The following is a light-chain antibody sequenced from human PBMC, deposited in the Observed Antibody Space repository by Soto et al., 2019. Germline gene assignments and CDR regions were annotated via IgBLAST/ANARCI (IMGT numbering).Light chain of an antibody. J-gene: IGKJ1*01. CDR1: QRVSSY. Sequence: EIVLTQSPATLSLSPGERATLSCRASQRVSSYLAWYQHKPGQAPRLLIYDASNRATGIPDRFSGSGSGTDFTLTISSLEPEDFATYYCQQRSNSPRTFGRGTKVDI. CDR2: DAS. V-gene: IGKV3-11*01. CDR3: QQRSNSPRT.